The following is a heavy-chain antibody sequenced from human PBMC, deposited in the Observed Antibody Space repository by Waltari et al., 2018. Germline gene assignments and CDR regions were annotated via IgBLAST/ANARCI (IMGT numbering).Heavy chain of an antibody. CDR2: IKPDGGDK. J-gene: IGHJ4*02. V-gene: IGHV3-7*01. D-gene: IGHD3-3*01. CDR3: TRGDF. CDR1: GFSFSNYW. Sequence: VHRVDSGGDLVQPGGPLRFSCAPFGFSFSNYWMSWARPARGKGLEWVGNIKPDGGDKYYADSVKGRFIISRDNTKNSLYLQMNSLRVEDTAVYYCTRGDFWGQGTLVTVSS.